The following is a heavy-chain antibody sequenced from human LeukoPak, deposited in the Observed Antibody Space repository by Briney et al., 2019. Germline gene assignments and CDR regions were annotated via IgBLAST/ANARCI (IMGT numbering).Heavy chain of an antibody. CDR1: GFTFGSYG. D-gene: IGHD5-12*01. Sequence: GGSLRLSCAASGFTFGSYGMNWVRQAPGKGLEWVSAISGGGVSTYYADSVKGRFTISRDNSKNTLYLQMDSLRVEDTAIYYCAKDWSITTWGQGTLVTVSS. J-gene: IGHJ5*02. CDR3: AKDWSITT. CDR2: ISGGGVST. V-gene: IGHV3-23*01.